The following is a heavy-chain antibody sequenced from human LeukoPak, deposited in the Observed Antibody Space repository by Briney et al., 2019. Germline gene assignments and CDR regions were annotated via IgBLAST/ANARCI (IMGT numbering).Heavy chain of an antibody. V-gene: IGHV1-2*04. CDR3: ARVMAREAAAGFDY. D-gene: IGHD6-13*01. CDR2: INPNSGGT. Sequence: ASVKVSCKASGYTFTGYYMHWVRQAPGQGLEWMGWINPNSGGTNYAQKFQGWVTMTRNTSISTAYMELSRLRSDDTAVYYCARVMAREAAAGFDYWGQGTLVTVSS. CDR1: GYTFTGYY. J-gene: IGHJ4*02.